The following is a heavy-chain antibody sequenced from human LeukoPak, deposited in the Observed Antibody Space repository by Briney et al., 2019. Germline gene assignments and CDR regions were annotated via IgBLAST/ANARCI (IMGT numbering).Heavy chain of an antibody. V-gene: IGHV3-21*01. CDR1: GFTFTSYS. CDR3: ATEDRATATTYGFDS. J-gene: IGHJ4*02. D-gene: IGHD4-17*01. CDR2: ISGTKTFI. Sequence: GGSLRLSCAASGFTFTSYSLNWVRQAPGKGLEWLSSISGTKTFIYYSDSVRGRFTISRDNAKNSVYLQMNNLTTEDTAVYYCATEDRATATTYGFDSWGQGTLVIVSS.